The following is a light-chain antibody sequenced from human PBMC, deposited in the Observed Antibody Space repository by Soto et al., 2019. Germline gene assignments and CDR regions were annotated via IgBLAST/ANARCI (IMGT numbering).Light chain of an antibody. CDR2: AAS. CDR1: QGIGKW. Sequence: DIKMTQSPSSVSAYVGDRVTITCRASQGIGKWLAWYQQKPGTAPKLLIYAASTLQSGVPSRFSGSGSGTDFTLTISTLQSEDFATYYCQQGNSFPLTFGGGTKVEIK. J-gene: IGKJ4*01. CDR3: QQGNSFPLT. V-gene: IGKV1D-12*01.